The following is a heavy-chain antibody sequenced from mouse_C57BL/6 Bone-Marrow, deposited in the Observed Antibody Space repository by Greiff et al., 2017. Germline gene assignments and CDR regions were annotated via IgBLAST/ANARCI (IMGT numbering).Heavy chain of an antibody. CDR2: ISSGGDYI. J-gene: IGHJ4*01. V-gene: IGHV5-9-1*02. Sequence: EVQRVESGAGLVKPGGSLKLSCAASGFTFSSYAMSWVRQTPEKRLEWVAYISSGGDYIYYADTVKGRFTISRDNARNTLYLQMSSLKSEDTAMYYCTRDPFITTVVDYYAMDYWGQGTSVTVSS. D-gene: IGHD1-1*01. CDR1: GFTFSSYA. CDR3: TRDPFITTVVDYYAMDY.